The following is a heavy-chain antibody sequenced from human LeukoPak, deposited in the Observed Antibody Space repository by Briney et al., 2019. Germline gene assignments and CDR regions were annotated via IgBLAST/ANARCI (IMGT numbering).Heavy chain of an antibody. V-gene: IGHV4-59*01. D-gene: IGHD1-26*01. CDR3: ARDSEGGSYRDAFDI. J-gene: IGHJ3*02. Sequence: SETLSLTCTVSGGSISSYYWSWIRQPPGKGLEWIGYIYYSGSTNYNPSLKSRVTISVDTSKNHFSLKLSSVTAADTAVYYCARDSEGGSYRDAFDIWGQGTMVTVSS. CDR2: IYYSGST. CDR1: GGSISSYY.